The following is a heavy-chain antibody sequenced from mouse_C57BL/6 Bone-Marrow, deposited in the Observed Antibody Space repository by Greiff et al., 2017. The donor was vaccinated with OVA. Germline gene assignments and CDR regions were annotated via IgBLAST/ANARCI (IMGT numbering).Heavy chain of an antibody. J-gene: IGHJ4*01. CDR1: GFTFSSYA. D-gene: IGHD2-4*01. CDR2: ISDGVSYT. V-gene: IGHV5-4*03. CDR3: ARGDYDDLYYAMDY. Sequence: EVKLMESGGGLVKPGGSLKFSCAASGFTFSSYAMSWVRQTPEKRLEWVATISDGVSYTYYHENVKGRFTISRYNAKNNLYLQMSHLKSEDTAMYYCARGDYDDLYYAMDYWGQGTSVTVSS.